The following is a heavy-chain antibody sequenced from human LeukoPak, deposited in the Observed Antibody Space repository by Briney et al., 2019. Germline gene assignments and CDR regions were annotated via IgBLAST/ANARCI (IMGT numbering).Heavy chain of an antibody. J-gene: IGHJ6*04. D-gene: IGHD3-10*02. V-gene: IGHV3-48*03. Sequence: GGSLRLSCAASGFTFSSYEMNWVRQAPGKGLEWVSYISSSGSTIYYADPVKGRFTISRDNAKNSLYLQMNSLRAEDTAVYYCAELGITMIGGVWGKGTTVTVSS. CDR3: AELGITMIGGV. CDR2: ISSSGSTI. CDR1: GFTFSSYE.